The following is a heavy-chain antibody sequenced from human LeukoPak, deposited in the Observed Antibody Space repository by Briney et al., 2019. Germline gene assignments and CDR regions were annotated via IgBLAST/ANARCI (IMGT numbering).Heavy chain of an antibody. CDR3: ARLPYRHYFYMDV. CDR1: GGSISSYY. J-gene: IGHJ6*03. V-gene: IGHV4-59*12. Sequence: SETLSLTCTVSGGSISSYYWSWIRQPPGKGLEWIGYIYHSGSTNYNPSLKSRVTISVDTAKNQFSLRLRSVTAADTAVYYCARLPYRHYFYMDVWGKGTTVIVSS. CDR2: IYHSGST. D-gene: IGHD3-16*02.